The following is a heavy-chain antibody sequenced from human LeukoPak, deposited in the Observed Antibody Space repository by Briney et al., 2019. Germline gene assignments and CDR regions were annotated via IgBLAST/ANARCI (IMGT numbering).Heavy chain of an antibody. CDR3: ARESHVTREDY. V-gene: IGHV1-46*01. CDR1: GYTFTSYY. J-gene: IGHJ4*02. D-gene: IGHD3-10*01. Sequence: ASVKVSCKASGYTFTSYYMHWVRQAPGQGLEWMGIINPSGGSTSYAQKFQGRVSMTRDTSTSTVYMELSSLRSEDTAVYYCARESHVTREDYWGQGTLVTVSS. CDR2: INPSGGST.